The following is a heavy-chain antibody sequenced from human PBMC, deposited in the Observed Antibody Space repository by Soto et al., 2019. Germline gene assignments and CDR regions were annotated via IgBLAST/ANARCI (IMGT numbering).Heavy chain of an antibody. J-gene: IGHJ4*02. D-gene: IGHD2-21*02. Sequence: EVQLLESGGGLVQPGESLRLSCAASGFAFSSYAMAWVRQAPGKGLEWVCAIGTSYCDTYYGDSVKGRFTVSRDNPKKTLFLQMDTPRAEDTAVYYCARAATCRACHCYHLAYWGQGALVIVSS. V-gene: IGHV3-23*01. CDR3: ARAATCRACHCYHLAY. CDR1: GFAFSSYA. CDR2: IGTSYCDT.